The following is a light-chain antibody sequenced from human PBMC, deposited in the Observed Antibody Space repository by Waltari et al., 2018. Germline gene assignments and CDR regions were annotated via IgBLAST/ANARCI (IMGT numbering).Light chain of an antibody. CDR1: NIGRKN. CDR2: DDS. Sequence: SFVLTQPPSVSVAPGQTARITCGANNIGRKNVHWYQPKSGQAPVLVVYDDSDRPSGIPERFSGSNSGNTATLTISRVEAGDEADFYCQVWDIDSDHPVFGTGTTVTVL. CDR3: QVWDIDSDHPV. V-gene: IGLV3-21*02. J-gene: IGLJ1*01.